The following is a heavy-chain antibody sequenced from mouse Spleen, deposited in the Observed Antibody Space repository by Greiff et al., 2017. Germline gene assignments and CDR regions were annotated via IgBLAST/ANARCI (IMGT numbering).Heavy chain of an antibody. Sequence: QVQLQQPGAELVMPGASVKLSCKASGYTFTSYWMHWVKQRPGQGLEWIGNIYPGSGSTNYDEKFKSKATLTVDTSSSTAYMQLSSLTSEDSAVYYCTGGYYAMDYWGQGTSVTVSS. V-gene: IGHV1S5*01. CDR2: IYPGSGST. CDR3: TGGYYAMDY. CDR1: GYTFTSYW. D-gene: IGHD1-1*02. J-gene: IGHJ4*01.